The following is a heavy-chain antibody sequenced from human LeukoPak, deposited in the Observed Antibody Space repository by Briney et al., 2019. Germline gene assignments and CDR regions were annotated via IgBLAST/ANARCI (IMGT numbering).Heavy chain of an antibody. CDR1: GGSISSSSYY. J-gene: IGHJ4*02. CDR2: IDYSGST. D-gene: IGHD4/OR15-4a*01. V-gene: IGHV4-39*07. Sequence: SETLSLTCTVSGGSISSSSYYWGWIRQPPGKGLEWIGVIDYSGSTYYNPSLKSRVTMSVDTSKDQFSLKLTSVTAADTAMYYCATSTLTLWGQGTLVTVSS. CDR3: ATSTLTL.